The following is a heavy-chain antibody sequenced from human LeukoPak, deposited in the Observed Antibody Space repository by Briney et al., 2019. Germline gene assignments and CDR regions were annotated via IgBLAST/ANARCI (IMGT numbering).Heavy chain of an antibody. CDR1: GFTFSSYW. CDR3: AREQGDFHY. V-gene: IGHV3-7*03. J-gene: IGHJ4*02. D-gene: IGHD3-16*01. CDR2: IKHNGSDK. Sequence: GGSLRLSCAASGFTFSSYWMTWVRQAPGKGLEWVANIKHNGSDKCYVDSVKRRFTISRDNAKKSLYLQMNSLRAEDTAVYYCAREQGDFHYWGQGTLVTVSS.